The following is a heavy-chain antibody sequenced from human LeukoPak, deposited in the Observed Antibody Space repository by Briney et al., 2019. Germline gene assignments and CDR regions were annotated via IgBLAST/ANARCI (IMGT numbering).Heavy chain of an antibody. CDR2: IYHGGNT. V-gene: IGHV4-4*02. D-gene: IGHD6-13*01. CDR3: ARDYETYSSSWYYMDV. CDR1: GASISSGNW. J-gene: IGHJ6*03. Sequence: PSETLSLTCAVSGASISSGNWWSWVRQPPGKGLEWIGEIYHGGNTNYNPSLKSRVTISVDKSKNQFSLKLNSVTAADTAVYYCARDYETYSSSWYYMDVWGKGTTVTVSS.